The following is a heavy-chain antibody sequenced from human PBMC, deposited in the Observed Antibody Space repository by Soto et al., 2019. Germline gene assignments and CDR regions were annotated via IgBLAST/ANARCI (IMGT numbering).Heavy chain of an antibody. D-gene: IGHD6-19*01. J-gene: IGHJ5*02. CDR1: GYTFTGYG. CDR2: ISAYNGNT. V-gene: IGHV1-18*01. CDR3: ARFSGYSSGWYSSLIWFDP. Sequence: ASVKVSCKASGYTFTGYGISWVRQAPGQGLEWMGWISAYNGNTNYAQKLQGRVTMTTDTSTSTAYMELRSLRSDDTAVYYCARFSGYSSGWYSSLIWFDPWGQGTLVTVSS.